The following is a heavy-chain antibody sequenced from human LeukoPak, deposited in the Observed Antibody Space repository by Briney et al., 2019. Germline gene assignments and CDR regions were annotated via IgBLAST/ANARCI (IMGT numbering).Heavy chain of an antibody. CDR2: INSGGDDI. CDR3: ARDTIQPGLIDD. V-gene: IGHV3-21*05. J-gene: IGHJ4*02. CDR1: GFTFSLYA. D-gene: IGHD2-2*01. Sequence: PGGSLRLSCAASGFTFSLYAMNWVRQAPGKGLEWISYINSGGDDIHYAASVRGRFTISRDDARNILFLQLSSLRAEDTAVYYCARDTIQPGLIDDWGQGTLVTASS.